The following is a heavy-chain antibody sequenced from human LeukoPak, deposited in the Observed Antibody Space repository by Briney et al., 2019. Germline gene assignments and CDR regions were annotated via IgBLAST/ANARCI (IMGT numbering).Heavy chain of an antibody. Sequence: PSETLSLTCTVSGGSISTSNYYWGWVRQPPGKGLEWIGNIFYSGSTYYSPSLKSRVTISLDTSRNQFSLKLNSVTAADTAVYYCARDYYDSSGYFGFDYWGQGTLVTVSS. CDR3: ARDYYDSSGYFGFDY. CDR1: GGSISTSNYY. CDR2: IFYSGST. D-gene: IGHD3-22*01. J-gene: IGHJ4*02. V-gene: IGHV4-39*07.